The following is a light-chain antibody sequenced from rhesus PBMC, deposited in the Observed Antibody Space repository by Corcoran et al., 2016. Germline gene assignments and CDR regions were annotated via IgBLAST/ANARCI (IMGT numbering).Light chain of an antibody. CDR2: AAA. Sequence: MTQTPLSLSASVGDTVTITCRASQGISSYLNWFQQKPGKAPKLLIYAAASLESGVPSRFSSSGSGTEFTLTISSLQPEDFAAYYCLQHNSYPYSFGQGTKVEIK. J-gene: IGKJ2*01. CDR1: QGISSY. V-gene: IGKV1-28*01. CDR3: LQHNSYPYS.